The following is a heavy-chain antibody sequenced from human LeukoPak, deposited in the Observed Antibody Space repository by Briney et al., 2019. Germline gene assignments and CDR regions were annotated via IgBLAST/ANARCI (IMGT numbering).Heavy chain of an antibody. J-gene: IGHJ5*02. CDR3: AKGPSGHGGFDP. Sequence: GGSLRLSCAASGFTFSSYGMHWVRQAPGKGLEWVSAISGSGGSTYYADSVKGRFTISRDNSKNTLYLQMNSLRAEDTAVYYCAKGPSGHGGFDPWGQGALVTVSS. CDR1: GFTFSSYG. CDR2: ISGSGGST. V-gene: IGHV3-23*01.